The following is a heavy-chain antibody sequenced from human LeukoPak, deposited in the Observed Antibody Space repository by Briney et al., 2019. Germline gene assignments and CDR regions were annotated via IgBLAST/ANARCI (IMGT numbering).Heavy chain of an antibody. CDR2: ISGSGGSI. V-gene: IGHV3-23*01. Sequence: GGSLRLSSAASGFTFSSYALSWVRQAPGEGLEWVSAISGSGGSIYYADSVKGRFTISRDNSKNTLYLQMNSLRAEDTAVYYCAKEMMLRGAYFDYWGQGALVAVSA. J-gene: IGHJ4*02. CDR3: AKEMMLRGAYFDY. D-gene: IGHD3-10*01. CDR1: GFTFSSYA.